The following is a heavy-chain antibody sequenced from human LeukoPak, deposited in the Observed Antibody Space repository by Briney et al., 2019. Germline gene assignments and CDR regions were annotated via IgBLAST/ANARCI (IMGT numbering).Heavy chain of an antibody. CDR1: GFTFSSYS. D-gene: IGHD1-26*01. Sequence: GGSLRLSCAASGFTFSSYSMNWVRQAPGKGLEWVSYISSSSSTIYYADSVKGRFTISRDNAKNSLYLQMNSLRAEDTAVYYCARDRTSGSGSYFDYWGQGTLVTVSS. CDR3: ARDRTSGSGSYFDY. J-gene: IGHJ4*02. CDR2: ISSSSSTI. V-gene: IGHV3-48*01.